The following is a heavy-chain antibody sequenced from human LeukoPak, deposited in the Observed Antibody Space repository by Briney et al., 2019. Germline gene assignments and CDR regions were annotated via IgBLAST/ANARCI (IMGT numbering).Heavy chain of an antibody. CDR3: AKDAATVTIHWFDP. V-gene: IGHV3-30*02. D-gene: IGHD4-17*01. CDR2: IRYDGSNN. Sequence: PGGSLRLPCSASGFTFSSYGMHWVRQAPGKGLEWVAFIRYDGSNNYYADSVKGRFTISRDNSKNTLYLQMNSLRAEDTAVYYCAKDAATVTIHWFDPWGQGTLVTVSS. CDR1: GFTFSSYG. J-gene: IGHJ5*02.